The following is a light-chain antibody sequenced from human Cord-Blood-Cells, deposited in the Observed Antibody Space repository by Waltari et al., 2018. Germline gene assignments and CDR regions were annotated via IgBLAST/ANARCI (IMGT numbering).Light chain of an antibody. CDR2: DVS. CDR1: SSAVGGYNS. J-gene: IGLJ2*01. CDR3: CSYAGSYTL. V-gene: IGLV2-11*01. Sequence: QSALTQPSSVSGSPGQSVTTSCTGTSSAVGGYNSVSWYQQHPGKAPKLMIYDVSKRPSGVPDRFSGAKSGNTASLTISGLQAEDEADYYCCSYAGSYTLFGGGTKLTVL.